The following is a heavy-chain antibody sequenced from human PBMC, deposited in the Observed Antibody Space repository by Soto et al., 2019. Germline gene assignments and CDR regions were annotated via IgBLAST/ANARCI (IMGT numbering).Heavy chain of an antibody. J-gene: IGHJ6*02. D-gene: IGHD2-21*02. CDR1: GYTFTSYG. Sequence: GASVKVSCTASGYTFTSYGISWVRQAPGRGLEWMGWISAYNGNTNYAQKLQGRVTMTTATSTSTAYMELRSIRYDDTAVHYCARDHPSQGLVTAISPIYYYYGMDVWGQGTLVTVSS. CDR3: ARDHPSQGLVTAISPIYYYYGMDV. CDR2: ISAYNGNT. V-gene: IGHV1-18*01.